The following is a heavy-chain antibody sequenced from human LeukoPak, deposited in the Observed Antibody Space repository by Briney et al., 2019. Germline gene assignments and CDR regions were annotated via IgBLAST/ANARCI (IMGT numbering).Heavy chain of an antibody. V-gene: IGHV3-23*01. CDR2: VSVNGGTT. Sequence: GGSLRLSCAASGFTFSSYAMTWVRQAPGKGLEWVSSVSVNGGTTYYADSVKGRFTISRDSSKNTLYLQMNSLRAEDTAVYYCVKGGGNVRRYFEYWGQGTLVTVSS. D-gene: IGHD4-23*01. J-gene: IGHJ4*02. CDR3: VKGGGNVRRYFEY. CDR1: GFTFSSYA.